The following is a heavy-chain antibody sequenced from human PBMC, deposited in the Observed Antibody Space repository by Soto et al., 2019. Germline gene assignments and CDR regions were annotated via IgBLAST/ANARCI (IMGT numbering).Heavy chain of an antibody. CDR3: ARVLSGSYYRFEYFQH. CDR1: GGTFSSYA. Sequence: QVQLVQSGAEVKKPGSSVKVSCKASGGTFSSYAISWVRQAPGQGLVWMGGIIPIFGTANYAQKFQGRVTITADKSTSTAYMELSSLRSEDTAVYYCARVLSGSYYRFEYFQHWGQGTLVTVSS. J-gene: IGHJ1*01. V-gene: IGHV1-69*06. CDR2: IIPIFGTA. D-gene: IGHD1-26*01.